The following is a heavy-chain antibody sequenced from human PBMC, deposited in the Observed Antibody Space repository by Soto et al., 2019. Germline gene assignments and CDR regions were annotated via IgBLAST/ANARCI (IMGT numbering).Heavy chain of an antibody. V-gene: IGHV1-69*01. J-gene: IGHJ6*02. CDR2: IIPIFGTA. Sequence: QVQLVQSGAEVKKPGSSVKVSCKASGGTFSSYAISWVRQAPGQGLEWMGGIIPIFGTANYAQKFQGRVTITADESTSTAYMELSSLRSEDTAVYYCARSPHYGSGSYYYYYGMDVWGQWTTVTVSS. CDR3: ARSPHYGSGSYYYYYGMDV. CDR1: GGTFSSYA. D-gene: IGHD3-10*01.